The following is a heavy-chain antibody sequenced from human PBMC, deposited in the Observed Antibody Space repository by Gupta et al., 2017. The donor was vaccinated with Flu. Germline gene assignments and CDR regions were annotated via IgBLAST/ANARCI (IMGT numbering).Heavy chain of an antibody. J-gene: IGHJ4*02. CDR3: ARKGDCSSTSCYYSFDY. CDR1: GGSFSGYY. V-gene: IGHV4-34*01. CDR2: INHSGST. D-gene: IGHD2-2*01. Sequence: QVQLQQWGAGLLKPSETLSLTCAVYGGSFSGYYWSWIRQPPGKGLEWIGEINHSGSTNYNPSLKSRVTISVDTSKNQFSLKLSSVTAADTAVYYCARKGDCSSTSCYYSFDYWGQGTLVTVSS.